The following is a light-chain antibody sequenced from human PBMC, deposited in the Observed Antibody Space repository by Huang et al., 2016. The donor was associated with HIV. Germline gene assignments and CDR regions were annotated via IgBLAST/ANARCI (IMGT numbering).Light chain of an antibody. Sequence: DIQMTQSPSSLSASVGDRVIITCRASQSISSYLNWDQQQPGKAPNLLIYAESSLQSGVPSRFSGSGSGTDFTLTIRSLQPEDFATYYCQQSYSNTFTFGAGTKVDVK. CDR3: QQSYSNTFT. CDR2: AES. J-gene: IGKJ3*01. V-gene: IGKV1-39*01. CDR1: QSISSY.